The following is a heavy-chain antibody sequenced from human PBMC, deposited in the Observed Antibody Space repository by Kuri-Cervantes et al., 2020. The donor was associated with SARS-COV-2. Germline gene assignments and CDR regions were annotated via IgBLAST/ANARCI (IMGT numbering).Heavy chain of an antibody. CDR3: ARGSIFSDTGGWYFDY. V-gene: IGHV1-2*02. D-gene: IGHD3-10*01. Sequence: ASVKVSCKASGGTFTGYYMHWVRQAPGQGLEWMGWINPNSGGTNYAQKFQGRVTMTRDTSISTAYMELSRLRSDDTAVYYCARGSIFSDTGGWYFDYWGQGTLVTVSS. J-gene: IGHJ4*02. CDR2: INPNSGGT. CDR1: GGTFTGYY.